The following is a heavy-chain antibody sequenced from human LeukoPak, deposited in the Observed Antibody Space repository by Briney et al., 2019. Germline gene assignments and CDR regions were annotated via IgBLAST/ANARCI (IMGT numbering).Heavy chain of an antibody. CDR3: ARAAITGTLNFDY. CDR1: GGSISSSSYY. CDR2: INHSGST. D-gene: IGHD1-20*01. V-gene: IGHV4-39*07. Sequence: SETLSLTCTVSGGSISSSSYYWSWIRQPPGKGLEWIGEINHSGSTNYNPSLKSRVTISVDTSKNQFSLKLSSVTAADTAGYYCARAAITGTLNFDYWGQGTLVTVSS. J-gene: IGHJ4*02.